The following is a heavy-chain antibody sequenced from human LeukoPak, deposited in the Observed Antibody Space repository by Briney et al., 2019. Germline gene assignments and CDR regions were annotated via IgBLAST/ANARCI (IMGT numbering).Heavy chain of an antibody. V-gene: IGHV1-8*01. CDR3: ARSGFGSGISFDL. CDR1: GYTFTSYD. Sequence: ASVKVSCKASGYTFTSYDINWVRQATGQGLEWMGWMNPNSGDTGYPQKFQGRVTMTRDTSITTAYMELSSLRSDDTAVNYCARSGFGSGISFDLWGQGTLVTVSS. J-gene: IGHJ5*02. CDR2: MNPNSGDT. D-gene: IGHD3-10*01.